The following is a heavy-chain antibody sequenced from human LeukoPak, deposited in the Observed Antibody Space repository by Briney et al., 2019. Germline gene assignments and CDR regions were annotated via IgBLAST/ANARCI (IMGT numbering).Heavy chain of an antibody. CDR2: IIPIFGTA. D-gene: IGHD2-21*02. J-gene: IGHJ4*02. V-gene: IGHV1-69*01. CDR3: ARVGDGTGYYFDY. CDR1: GGTFSSYA. Sequence: SVKVSCKASGGTFSSYAISWVRQAPGQGLEWMGGIIPIFGTANYAQRFQGRVTITADESTSTAYMELSSLRSEDTAVYYCARVGDGTGYYFDYWGQGTLVTVSS.